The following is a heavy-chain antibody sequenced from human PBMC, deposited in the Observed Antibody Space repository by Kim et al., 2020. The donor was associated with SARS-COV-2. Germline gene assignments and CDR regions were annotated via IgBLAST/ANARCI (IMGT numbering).Heavy chain of an antibody. J-gene: IGHJ4*02. V-gene: IGHV2-5*02. CDR3: IHIQDRLFDY. CDR1: GFSLSASGVG. Sequence: SGPTLVNRTQTLTLTCTFSGFSLSASGVGVGWVRQPPGKALEWLALIYWDDAERYSPSLQNRLTIARDTSKTQVVLTMTNLDPVDTATYYCIHIQDRLFDYWGQGTLVTVSS. D-gene: IGHD2-21*01. CDR2: IYWDDAE.